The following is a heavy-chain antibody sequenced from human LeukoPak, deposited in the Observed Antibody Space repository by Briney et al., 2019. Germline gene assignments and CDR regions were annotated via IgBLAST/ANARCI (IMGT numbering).Heavy chain of an antibody. CDR2: IYYSGST. CDR3: ARVSSSWSHWYFDL. Sequence: SETLSLTCTVSGGSISSSSYYWGWIRQPPGKGLEWIGSIYYSGSTYYNPSLKSRVTISVDTSKNQFSLKLSSVTAADTAVYYRARVSSSWSHWYFDLWGRGTLVTVSS. V-gene: IGHV4-39*07. J-gene: IGHJ2*01. D-gene: IGHD6-13*01. CDR1: GGSISSSSYY.